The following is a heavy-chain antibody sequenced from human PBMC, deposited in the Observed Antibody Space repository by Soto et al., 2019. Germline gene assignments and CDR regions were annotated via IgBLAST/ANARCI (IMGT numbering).Heavy chain of an antibody. D-gene: IGHD4-17*01. CDR3: TSLRSPSNYGDPRSPIYYYGMDV. CDR1: GFTFSGSA. J-gene: IGHJ6*02. V-gene: IGHV3-73*01. Sequence: PGGSMRLSCAASGFTFSGSAMHWVRQASGKGLEWVGRIRSKANSYATAYAASVKGRFTISRDDSKNTAYLQMNSLKTEDTAVYYCTSLRSPSNYGDPRSPIYYYGMDVWGQGTTVTVS. CDR2: IRSKANSYAT.